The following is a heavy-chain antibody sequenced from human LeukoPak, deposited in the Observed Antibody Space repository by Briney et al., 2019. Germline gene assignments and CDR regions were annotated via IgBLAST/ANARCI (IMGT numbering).Heavy chain of an antibody. CDR2: IYYSGST. Sequence: SETLSLTCTVSGGSISSSSYYWGWIRQPPGKGLEWIGSIYYSGSTYYNPSLKSRVTISVDTSKNQFSLKLSSVTAVDTAVYYCARLGGSSWPYYFDYWGQGTLVTASS. CDR3: ARLGGSSWPYYFDY. J-gene: IGHJ4*02. D-gene: IGHD6-13*01. CDR1: GGSISSSSYY. V-gene: IGHV4-39*01.